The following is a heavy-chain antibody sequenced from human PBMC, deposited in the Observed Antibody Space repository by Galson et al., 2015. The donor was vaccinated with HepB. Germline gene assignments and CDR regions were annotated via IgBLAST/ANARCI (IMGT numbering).Heavy chain of an antibody. V-gene: IGHV3-11*01. CDR2: ISNSGSVT. J-gene: IGHJ6*03. CDR1: GFTFSDHY. CDR3: ARTARLMDV. Sequence: SLRLSCAASGFTFSDHYMGWIRQAPGKGLEWVSYISNSGSVTNYADSVKGRFIISRDNAKNSLYLQVNSLRAEDTAVYYCARTARLMDVWGKGTSVSVSS.